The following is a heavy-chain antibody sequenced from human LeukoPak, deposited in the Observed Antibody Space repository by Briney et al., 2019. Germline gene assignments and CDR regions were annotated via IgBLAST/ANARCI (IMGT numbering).Heavy chain of an antibody. CDR3: ARDRHVGWFDP. V-gene: IGHV4-61*02. Sequence: SETLSLTCTVSGGSIISGSYYWSWIRQPAGKGLERIGRFYTGGSSDYNPSLKSRVTISLDTSKNQFSLKVNSVTAADTAVYYCARDRHVGWFDPWGQGTLVTVSS. J-gene: IGHJ5*02. CDR1: GGSIISGSYY. D-gene: IGHD1-26*01. CDR2: FYTGGSS.